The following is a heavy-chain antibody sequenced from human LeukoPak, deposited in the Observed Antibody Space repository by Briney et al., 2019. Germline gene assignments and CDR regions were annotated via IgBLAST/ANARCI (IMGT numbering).Heavy chain of an antibody. J-gene: IGHJ4*02. CDR2: INPNSGVT. Sequence: ASVKVCCEASGYTFTGYYMHWVRQAPGQGREWMGWINPNSGVTNYAQKFQGRVTMTRDTSISTAYMELSRLRSDDTAVYYCARGGWYGFDYWGQGTLVTVSS. CDR1: GYTFTGYY. D-gene: IGHD2-15*01. V-gene: IGHV1-2*02. CDR3: ARGGWYGFDY.